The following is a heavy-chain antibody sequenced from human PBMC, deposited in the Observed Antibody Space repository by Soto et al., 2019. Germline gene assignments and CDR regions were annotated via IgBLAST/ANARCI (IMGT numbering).Heavy chain of an antibody. CDR3: TRDPRITDF. CDR2: ISPGGDIT. CDR1: GFSFRYHY. D-gene: IGHD3-16*01. Sequence: GGSLRLSCAASGFSFRYHYMTWIRQAPGKGLELLSYISPGGDITNYVDSVKGRFTISRDNAKNSLFLHMNSLRAEDTAVYYCTRDPRITDFWGQGTLVTVS. J-gene: IGHJ4*02. V-gene: IGHV3-11*01.